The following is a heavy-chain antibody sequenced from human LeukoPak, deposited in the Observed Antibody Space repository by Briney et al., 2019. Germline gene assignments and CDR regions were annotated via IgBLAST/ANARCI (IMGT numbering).Heavy chain of an antibody. D-gene: IGHD5-12*01. CDR1: GYTFTDNF. Sequence: ASVKVSCKASGYTFTDNFMHWVRQAPGQGLEWMGWINPNSGGTNFAQNFQGRVTMTRDMSINTVYMELSRLRSDDTAVYYCARDRAVATIGGVDYWGQGTLVTVSS. CDR2: INPNSGGT. V-gene: IGHV1-2*02. CDR3: ARDRAVATIGGVDY. J-gene: IGHJ4*02.